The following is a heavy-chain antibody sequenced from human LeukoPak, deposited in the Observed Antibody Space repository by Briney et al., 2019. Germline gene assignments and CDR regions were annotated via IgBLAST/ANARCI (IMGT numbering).Heavy chain of an antibody. Sequence: PSETLSLTCAVYGGSFSGYYWSWIRQPPGKGLEWIGEINHSGSTNYNPSLKSRVTISVDTSKNQFSLRLSSVTAADTAVYYCARGRGSYNYWGQGTLVTVSS. CDR1: GGSFSGYY. V-gene: IGHV4-34*01. J-gene: IGHJ4*02. D-gene: IGHD1-26*01. CDR2: INHSGST. CDR3: ARGRGSYNY.